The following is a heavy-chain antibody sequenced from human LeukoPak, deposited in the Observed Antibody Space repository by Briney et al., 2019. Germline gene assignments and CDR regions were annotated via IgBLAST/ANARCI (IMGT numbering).Heavy chain of an antibody. V-gene: IGHV4-30-4*01. CDR3: ARLSLYYYDGSGYYVLDY. J-gene: IGHJ4*02. CDR1: GGSISSGDYY. D-gene: IGHD3-22*01. Sequence: PSQTLSLTCTVSGGSISSGDYYWRWIRQPPGKGLEWIGYIYYSGSTYYNPSLKSRTTISVDTSKNQFSLNLNSVTAADTAVYYCARLSLYYYDGSGYYVLDYWGQGTLVTVSS. CDR2: IYYSGST.